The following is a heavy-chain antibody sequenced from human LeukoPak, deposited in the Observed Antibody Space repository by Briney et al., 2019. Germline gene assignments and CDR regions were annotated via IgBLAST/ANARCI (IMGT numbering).Heavy chain of an antibody. Sequence: ASVKVSCKASGYTFTGYYMHWVRQAPGQGLEWMGWINPNSGGTNYAQKFQGRVTMTRDTSISTAYMELSRLRSDDTAVYYCARGGGMEWLVPSGHLLDYWGQGTLVTVSS. CDR3: ARGGGMEWLVPSGHLLDY. CDR2: INPNSGGT. CDR1: GYTFTGYY. D-gene: IGHD6-19*01. J-gene: IGHJ4*02. V-gene: IGHV1-2*02.